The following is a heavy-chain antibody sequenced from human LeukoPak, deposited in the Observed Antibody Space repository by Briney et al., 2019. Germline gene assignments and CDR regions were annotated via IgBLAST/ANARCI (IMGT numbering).Heavy chain of an antibody. CDR2: INSDGSST. V-gene: IGHV3-74*01. J-gene: IGHJ4*02. CDR1: GFTFSSYW. Sequence: LSGGSLRLSCAASGFTFSSYWMHWVRQAPGKGLVWVSRINSDGSSTSYADSVKGRFTISRDNAKNTLYLQMNSLRAEDTAVYYCAAYCTGGTCYYDDYWGQGTLVTVSS. D-gene: IGHD2-15*01. CDR3: AAYCTGGTCYYDDY.